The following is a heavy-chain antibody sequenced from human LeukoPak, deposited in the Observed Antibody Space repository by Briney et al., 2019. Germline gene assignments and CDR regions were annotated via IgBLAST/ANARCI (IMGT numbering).Heavy chain of an antibody. CDR1: GFTFSNYW. Sequence: GGSLRLSCAASGFTFSNYWMTWVRQAPGKGLEWVANIKQDGSEKYYVDSVKGRFTISRDDAKNSLYLQMNSLRAEDMALYYCAKGGYGDYHYMDVWGKGTTVTVSS. J-gene: IGHJ6*03. D-gene: IGHD2-15*01. CDR3: AKGGYGDYHYMDV. V-gene: IGHV3-7*03. CDR2: IKQDGSEK.